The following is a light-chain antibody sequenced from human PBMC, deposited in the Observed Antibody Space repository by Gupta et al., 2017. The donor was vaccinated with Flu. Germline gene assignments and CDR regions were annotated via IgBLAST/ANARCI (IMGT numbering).Light chain of an antibody. J-gene: IGLJ1*01. CDR2: DVS. V-gene: IGLV2-14*03. CDR1: SSDVGGFEF. Sequence: QSALTQPASVSGSPVPSITISCTGTSSDVGGFEFVSWYQQHAGKAHKLLIYDVSNRPTGVAPRFSGSKSGNTASLTISGRQNEDEADYYCSSVTTGKTSVFGTGTKVTLL. CDR3: SSVTTGKTSV.